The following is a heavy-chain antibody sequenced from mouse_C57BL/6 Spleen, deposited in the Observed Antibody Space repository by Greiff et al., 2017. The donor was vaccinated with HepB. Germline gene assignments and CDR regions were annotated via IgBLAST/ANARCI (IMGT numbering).Heavy chain of an antibody. CDR2: ISDGGSYT. J-gene: IGHJ2*01. D-gene: IGHD1-1*01. CDR1: GFTFSSYA. Sequence: EVKLQESGGGLVKPGGSLKLSCAASGFTFSSYAMSWVRQTPEKRLEWVATISDGGSYTYYPDNVKGRFTISRDNAKNNLYLQMSHLKSEDTAMYYCARGGYGSSLDYWGQGTTLTVSS. V-gene: IGHV5-4*03. CDR3: ARGGYGSSLDY.